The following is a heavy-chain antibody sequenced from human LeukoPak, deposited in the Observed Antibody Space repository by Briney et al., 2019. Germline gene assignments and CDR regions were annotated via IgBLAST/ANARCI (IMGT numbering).Heavy chain of an antibody. V-gene: IGHV4-34*01. J-gene: IGHJ4*02. CDR2: INHSGST. D-gene: IGHD3-10*01. Sequence: SETLSLTCAVYGGSFSGYYWSWIRQPPEKGLEWIGEINHSGSTNYNPSLKSRVTISVDTSKNQFSLKLSSVTAADTAVYYCARGGWGLLWFGELLYAGYFDYWGQGTLVTVSS. CDR1: GGSFSGYY. CDR3: ARGGWGLLWFGELLYAGYFDY.